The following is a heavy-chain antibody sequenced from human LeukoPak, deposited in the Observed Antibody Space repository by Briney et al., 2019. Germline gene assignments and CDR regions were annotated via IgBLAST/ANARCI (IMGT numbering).Heavy chain of an antibody. CDR1: GITFSSYA. V-gene: IGHV3-23*01. CDR2: ISGSGSNT. J-gene: IGHJ4*02. D-gene: IGHD2-15*01. CDR3: AKTWVMVAATPNFDY. Sequence: GASLRLSCAASGITFSSYAMSWVRQAPGKGLEWVTTISGSGSNTYYADSVTGRFTISRDNSKNTLSLQMNSLRAEDTALYYCAKTWVMVAATPNFDYWGQGTQVTVSS.